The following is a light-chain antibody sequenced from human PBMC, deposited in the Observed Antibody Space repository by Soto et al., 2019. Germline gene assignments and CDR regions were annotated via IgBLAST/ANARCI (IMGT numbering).Light chain of an antibody. CDR2: DTS. Sequence: EIVLTQSPGTLSLSVGERVTLSCRASQSVSSYLAWYRQTPGQAPRLLIYDTSNRATGTPDRFSGSGSGTDFTLTIRRLEREEVTVYYCKQHGSSPLTFGGGTTEEIK. CDR1: QSVSSY. CDR3: KQHGSSPLT. J-gene: IGKJ4*01. V-gene: IGKV3-20*01.